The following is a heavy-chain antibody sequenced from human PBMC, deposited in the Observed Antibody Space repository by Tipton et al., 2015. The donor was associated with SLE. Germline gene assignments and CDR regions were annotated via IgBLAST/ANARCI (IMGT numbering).Heavy chain of an antibody. CDR1: GGSISSYY. CDR2: IYYSGST. V-gene: IGHV4-59*01. D-gene: IGHD1-26*01. J-gene: IGHJ4*02. Sequence: LRLSCTVSGGSISSYYWSWIRQPPGKGLEWIGYIYYSGSTNYSPSLKSRVTISVDTSKNQFSLKLSSVTAADTAVYYCARGGYLYRGGFDYWGQGTLVTVSS. CDR3: ARGGYLYRGGFDY.